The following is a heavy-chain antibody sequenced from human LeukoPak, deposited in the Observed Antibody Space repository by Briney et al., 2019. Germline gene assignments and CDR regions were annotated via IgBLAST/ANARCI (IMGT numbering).Heavy chain of an antibody. CDR3: ARDRSPIAADGMYV. J-gene: IGHJ6*02. CDR1: RFTLSSYS. D-gene: IGHD6-25*01. Sequence: PGGSLRLSCVASRFTLSSYSINWVRQAPGKGLEWVSSISTGSSYIYYADSVKGRFTISRDNAKNSLYLQMNSLRAEDTAVFYCARDRSPIAADGMYVWGRGTTVTVSS. V-gene: IGHV3-21*01. CDR2: ISTGSSYI.